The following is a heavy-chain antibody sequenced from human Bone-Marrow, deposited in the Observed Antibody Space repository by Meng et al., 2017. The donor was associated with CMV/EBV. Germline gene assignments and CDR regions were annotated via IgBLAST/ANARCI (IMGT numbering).Heavy chain of an antibody. V-gene: IGHV3-13*01. CDR1: GFTFSSND. D-gene: IGHD3-22*01. J-gene: IGHJ4*02. Sequence: GESLKISCAASGFTFSSNDMHWVRQTTGKGLEWVSAIGTAGDTYYPGSVKGRFTISRENAKTSFYLQMNSLRAGDTAVYYCARDRAGYFYDSSGYYNDWGQGTLVTVSS. CDR2: IGTAGDT. CDR3: ARDRAGYFYDSSGYYND.